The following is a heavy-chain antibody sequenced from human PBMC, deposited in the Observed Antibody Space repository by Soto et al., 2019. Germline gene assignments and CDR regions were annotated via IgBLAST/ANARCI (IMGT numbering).Heavy chain of an antibody. CDR3: AKGGIGLDGLSD. CDR1: GFTFSSDA. Sequence: EVQLLESGGGLLQPGGSLRLSCAVSGFTFSSDAMTWVRQAPGEGLEWVSSITSSGDSTYYADSVKGRFTISRDNSKNTVNLQMNGMRAEDTALYYCAKGGIGLDGLSDWGQGTLVAVSS. J-gene: IGHJ4*02. D-gene: IGHD3-10*01. CDR2: ITSSGDST. V-gene: IGHV3-23*01.